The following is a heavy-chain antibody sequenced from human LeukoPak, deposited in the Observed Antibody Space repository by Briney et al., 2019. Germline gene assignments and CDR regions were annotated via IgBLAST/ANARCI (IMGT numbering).Heavy chain of an antibody. D-gene: IGHD2/OR15-2a*01. CDR3: ARASMPGGPFDY. CDR1: GFTFSHYW. V-gene: IGHV3-74*01. CDR2: ITSEGGDT. J-gene: IGHJ4*02. Sequence: GGSLRLSCAASGFTFSHYWMHWVRQGPGKGLVWVSRITSEGGDTTYADSVKGRFTFSRDNFKNTLYLQMNSLRAEDTAVYYCARASMPGGPFDYWGQGALVTVSS.